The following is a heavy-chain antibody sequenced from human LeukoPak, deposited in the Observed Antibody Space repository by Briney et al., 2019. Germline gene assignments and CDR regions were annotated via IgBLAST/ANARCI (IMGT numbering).Heavy chain of an antibody. D-gene: IGHD6-13*01. CDR1: GFTFSSYA. CDR2: ISGSGSTK. V-gene: IGHV3-48*03. CDR3: ARKGSSWYYFVY. J-gene: IGHJ4*02. Sequence: GGSLRLSCAASGFTFSSYAMSWVRQAPGKGLEWVSYISGSGSTKYYADSVKGRFTISRDNAKNSLYLQMNSLRAEDTAVYYCARKGSSWYYFVYWGQGTLVTVSS.